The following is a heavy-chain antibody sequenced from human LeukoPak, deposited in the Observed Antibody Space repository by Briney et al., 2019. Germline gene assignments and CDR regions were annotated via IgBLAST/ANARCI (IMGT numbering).Heavy chain of an antibody. J-gene: IGHJ3*02. Sequence: ASLKLSCKASGYTFTGYYMHWVRQAPGQGLEWVGWINPNSGGTNYAQKFQSRVTMTRDTSISPAYMQLSRLRSDDAAVYYCARDQGGYHWNDVEAFDIWGQGTMVTVSS. CDR1: GYTFTGYY. CDR3: ARDQGGYHWNDVEAFDI. V-gene: IGHV1-2*02. D-gene: IGHD1-20*01. CDR2: INPNSGGT.